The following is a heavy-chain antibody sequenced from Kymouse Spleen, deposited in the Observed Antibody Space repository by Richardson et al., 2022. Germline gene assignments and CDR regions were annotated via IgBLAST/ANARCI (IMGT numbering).Heavy chain of an antibody. J-gene: IGHJ4*02. D-gene: IGHD3-10*01. CDR3: ARHYYGSGSSPGDY. CDR2: IYYSGST. Sequence: QLQLQESGPGLVKPSETLSLTCTVSGGSISSSSYYWGWIRQPPGKGLEWIGSIYYSGSTYYNPSLKSRVTISVDTSKNQFSLKLSSVTAADTAVYYCARHYYGSGSSPGDYWGQGTLVTVSS. V-gene: IGHV4-39*01. CDR1: GGSISSSSYY.